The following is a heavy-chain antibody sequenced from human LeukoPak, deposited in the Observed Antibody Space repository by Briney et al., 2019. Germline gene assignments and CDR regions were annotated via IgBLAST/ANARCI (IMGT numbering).Heavy chain of an antibody. Sequence: ASVKVSCKASGYTFTSYDINWVRQTTGQGLEWMGWMNPNSGNTGYAQKFQGRVSMTRNTSTSTAYMELSSLRSEDTAVYYCARQISGYTTYYYYYGMDVRGQGTTVTVSS. J-gene: IGHJ6*02. V-gene: IGHV1-8*01. CDR3: ARQISGYTTYYYYYGMDV. D-gene: IGHD3-22*01. CDR1: GYTFTSYD. CDR2: MNPNSGNT.